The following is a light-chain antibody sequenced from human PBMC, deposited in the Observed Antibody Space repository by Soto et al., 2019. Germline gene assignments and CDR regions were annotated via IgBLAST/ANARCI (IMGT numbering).Light chain of an antibody. J-gene: IGKJ2*01. CDR3: QQYNSYPYT. V-gene: IGKV1-5*03. CDR1: QSISSW. CDR2: KAS. Sequence: DIQMTQSPSTLSASVGXRVXITCRASQSISSWLAWYQQKPGKAPKLLIYKASSLESGVPSRFSGSGSGTEFTLTISSLQPDDFATYYCQQYNSYPYTFGQGTKLEIK.